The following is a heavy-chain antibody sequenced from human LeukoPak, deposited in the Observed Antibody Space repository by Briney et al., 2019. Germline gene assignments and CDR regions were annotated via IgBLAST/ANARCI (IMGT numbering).Heavy chain of an antibody. V-gene: IGHV1-2*02. Sequence: ASVKVSCKASGYTFTAYYIHWVRQAPGQGLEWMGWINPNSGGTNFAQKFQGRVTMTGDTSISTAYMEMSRVTSDDTAVYYCVPGFLGTAMVTTLRDYWGRGTLVTVST. CDR1: GYTFTAYY. J-gene: IGHJ4*02. CDR3: VPGFLGTAMVTTLRDY. D-gene: IGHD5-18*01. CDR2: INPNSGGT.